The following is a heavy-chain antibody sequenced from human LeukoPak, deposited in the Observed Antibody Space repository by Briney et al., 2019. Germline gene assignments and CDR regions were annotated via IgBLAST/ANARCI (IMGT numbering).Heavy chain of an antibody. CDR1: GGSISSGDYY. Sequence: SETLSLTCTVSGGSISSGDYYWSWIRQPPGKGLEWIGYIYYSGSTYYNPSLKSRVTISVDTSKNQFSLKLSSVTAADTAVYYCTRDRYSGSYKGAFDIWGQGKMVTVSS. D-gene: IGHD1-26*01. CDR2: IYYSGST. V-gene: IGHV4-30-4*01. J-gene: IGHJ3*02. CDR3: TRDRYSGSYKGAFDI.